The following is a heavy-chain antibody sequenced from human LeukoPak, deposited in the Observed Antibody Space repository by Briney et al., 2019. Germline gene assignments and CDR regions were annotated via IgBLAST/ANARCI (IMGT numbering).Heavy chain of an antibody. CDR1: GGSIRSSYYY. J-gene: IGHJ4*02. Sequence: SETLSLTCTVSGGSIRSSYYYWGWIRQPPGKGLEWIGSIYDSGSTYYNPSLKSRLTISIDTSKNQFSLRLSSVTAADTAVYYCARGAAGYSYGWGQGTLVTVSS. CDR3: ARGAAGYSYG. V-gene: IGHV4-39*07. CDR2: IYDSGST. D-gene: IGHD5-18*01.